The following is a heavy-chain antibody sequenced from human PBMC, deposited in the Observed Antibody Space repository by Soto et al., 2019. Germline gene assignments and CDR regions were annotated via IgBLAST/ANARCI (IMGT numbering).Heavy chain of an antibody. CDR1: GFTFSSYT. Sequence: QVHLVESGGGVVQPGRSLRLSCVGSGFTFSSYTMHWVRQSPGKGLEWVAMISYDGNNKYYADSVKGRFTVSRDNSKNSLFLQLTSLTTDDAAVYFCARDQGQQWLYVSYFDHWGQGAPVTVSS. CDR3: ARDQGQQWLYVSYFDH. D-gene: IGHD6-19*01. V-gene: IGHV3-30*03. J-gene: IGHJ4*02. CDR2: ISYDGNNK.